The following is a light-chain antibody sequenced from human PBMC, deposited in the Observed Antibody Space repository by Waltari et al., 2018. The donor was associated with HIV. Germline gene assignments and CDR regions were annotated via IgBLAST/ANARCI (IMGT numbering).Light chain of an antibody. V-gene: IGLV2-23*02. CDR3: CSYAGSSTSVV. CDR1: SSDVGSYNL. Sequence: QSALTQSASVSGSPGQSITIYCTGTSSDVGSYNLVSWYQHHPGKAPKLMIYEVNKRPSGVSNRFSGSKSGNTASLTISGLQAEDEADYYGCSYAGSSTSVVFGGGTKLTVL. J-gene: IGLJ2*01. CDR2: EVN.